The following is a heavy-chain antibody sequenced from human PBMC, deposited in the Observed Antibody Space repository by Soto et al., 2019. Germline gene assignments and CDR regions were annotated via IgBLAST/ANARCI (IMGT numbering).Heavy chain of an antibody. CDR2: ISGDGRFT. V-gene: IGHV3-74*01. D-gene: IGHD2-15*01. Sequence: EVQLVESGGGLVQPGGSLRLSCGASGFTFSNYWMHWVRQAPGEGLVWVSRISGDGRFTRFADSVKGRFTISRDNAKNTLHLQMDSLRVEDTAVYYCARVSGGWGNFDYWGQGALVTVSS. CDR3: ARVSGGWGNFDY. J-gene: IGHJ4*02. CDR1: GFTFSNYW.